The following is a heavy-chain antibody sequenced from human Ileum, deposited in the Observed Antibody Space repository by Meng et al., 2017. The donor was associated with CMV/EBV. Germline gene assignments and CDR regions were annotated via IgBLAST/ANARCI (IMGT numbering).Heavy chain of an antibody. CDR2: VCYNGIT. D-gene: IGHD6-13*01. V-gene: IGHV4-59*01. J-gene: IGHJ1*01. Sequence: QVQLQGAGPGVVEPSETLSLTCAVSGGSMSSTCWSWIRQPPGKGLEWIGYVCYNGITDYNPSLKSRITISGDTSKNQFSLQVTSVTAADTAMYYCALRGLAAGTLQQWGQGTLVTVSS. CDR3: ALRGLAAGTLQQ. CDR1: GGSMSSTC.